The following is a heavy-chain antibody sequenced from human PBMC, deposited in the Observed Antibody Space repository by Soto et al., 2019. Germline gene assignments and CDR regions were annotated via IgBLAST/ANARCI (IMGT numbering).Heavy chain of an antibody. Sequence: QLQLQESGSGLVKPSQTLSLTCDVSGGSISSGGSSWSWIRQPPGNGLEWIGYIYHSGSTYYNPSLKSRVTISVDRSKNQFTLKLSSVTAADTAVYYCARAGDSSGPVALGYWGQGTLVTVSS. CDR2: IYHSGST. CDR1: GGSISSGGSS. J-gene: IGHJ4*02. D-gene: IGHD6-19*01. V-gene: IGHV4-30-2*01. CDR3: ARAGDSSGPVALGY.